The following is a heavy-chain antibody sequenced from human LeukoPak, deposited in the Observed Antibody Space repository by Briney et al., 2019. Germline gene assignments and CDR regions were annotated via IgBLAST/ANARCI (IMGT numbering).Heavy chain of an antibody. CDR2: IYSSGST. D-gene: IGHD3-10*01. Sequence: SETLSLTCNVSGGSIRGYYWSWIRQPPGKGLEWIGYIYSSGSTNYNPSLKSRVTMSVDTSKNQFSLKVSSVTAADTAVYYCARDLSGFGELLSAFDIWGQGTMVTVSS. J-gene: IGHJ3*02. CDR3: ARDLSGFGELLSAFDI. CDR1: GGSIRGYY. V-gene: IGHV4-59*01.